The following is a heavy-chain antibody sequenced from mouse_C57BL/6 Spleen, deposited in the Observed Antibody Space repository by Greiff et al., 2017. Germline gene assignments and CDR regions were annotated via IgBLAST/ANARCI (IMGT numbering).Heavy chain of an antibody. D-gene: IGHD1-1*01. Sequence: EVMLVESEGGLVQPGSSMILSCTAPGFTFSDYYMAWVRQVPEKGLEWVANINYDGSSTYYLDSLKSRFIISRDNAKNILYLQMSSLKSEDTATYYCARERNYYDSIYAMDYWGQGTSVTVSS. J-gene: IGHJ4*01. CDR3: ARERNYYDSIYAMDY. V-gene: IGHV5-16*01. CDR1: GFTFSDYY. CDR2: INYDGSST.